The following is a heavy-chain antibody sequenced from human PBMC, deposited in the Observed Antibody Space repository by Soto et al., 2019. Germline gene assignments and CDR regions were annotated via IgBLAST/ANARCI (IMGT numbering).Heavy chain of an antibody. D-gene: IGHD1-7*01. CDR2: ISAKSGNT. CDR1: GYTFTTSG. J-gene: IGHJ4*02. V-gene: IGHV1-18*04. Sequence: QLVQSGAEVKKPGASVKVSCKASGYTFTTSGFNWVRQAPGQGLEWMGWISAKSGNTNYAQKLQGRVTMTTDTSTSTDYMELKSLTSDDTAIYYWTRAGASDWNYVSTSSWGQGTLVTVSS. CDR3: TRAGASDWNYVSTSS.